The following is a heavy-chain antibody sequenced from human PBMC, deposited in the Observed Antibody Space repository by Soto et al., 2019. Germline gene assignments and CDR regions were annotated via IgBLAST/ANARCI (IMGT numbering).Heavy chain of an antibody. CDR1: GGSISSYY. Sequence: SETLSLTCTVSGGSISSYYWSWIRQPAGKGLEWIGRIYTSGSTNYNPSLKSRVTMSVDTSKNQFSLKLSSVTAADTAVYYCERDTPGIAVAGTGFDDWGQRNPVTVYS. D-gene: IGHD6-19*01. CDR2: IYTSGST. CDR3: ERDTPGIAVAGTGFDD. V-gene: IGHV4-4*07. J-gene: IGHJ4*02.